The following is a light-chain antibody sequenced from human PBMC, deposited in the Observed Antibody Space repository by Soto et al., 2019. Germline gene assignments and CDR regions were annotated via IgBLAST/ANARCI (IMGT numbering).Light chain of an antibody. CDR1: QSINYY. V-gene: IGKV3-11*01. Sequence: EIVMTQSPATLSVSPGERATLSCRASQSINYYLAWYQQKPGQAPRLLIYDASNRATGIPARFSGSGSGTDFTLTISSLEPEDFAVYYCQQRSNWPPLTFGGGTKVEIK. CDR2: DAS. J-gene: IGKJ4*01. CDR3: QQRSNWPPLT.